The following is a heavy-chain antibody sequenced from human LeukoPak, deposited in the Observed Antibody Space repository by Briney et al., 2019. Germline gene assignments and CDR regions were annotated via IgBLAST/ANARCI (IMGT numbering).Heavy chain of an antibody. Sequence: SETLSLTCTVSGGSISSGGYYWSWIRQHPGKGLEWIGYIYYSGSTYYNPSLKSRVTISVDTTKNQFSLKLSSVTAADTAVYYCANYGSGSYRFDPWGQGTLVTVSS. V-gene: IGHV4-31*03. CDR3: ANYGSGSYRFDP. CDR1: GGSISSGGYY. CDR2: IYYSGST. J-gene: IGHJ5*02. D-gene: IGHD3-10*01.